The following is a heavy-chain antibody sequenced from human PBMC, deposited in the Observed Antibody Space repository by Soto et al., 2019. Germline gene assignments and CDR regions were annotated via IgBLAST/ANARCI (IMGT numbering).Heavy chain of an antibody. V-gene: IGHV1-46*01. J-gene: IGHJ4*02. Sequence: ASVKVSCKASGYTFTSYYMHWVRQAPGQGLQWMGIINPSGGSTSYPQKFQGRVSMTRDTSTSTVYMELKSLRSDDTAVYYCASGGDVAMYPVVLLHPFDYWGQGTLVTVAS. CDR2: INPSGGST. CDR3: ASGGDVAMYPVVLLHPFDY. D-gene: IGHD6-6*01. CDR1: GYTFTSYY.